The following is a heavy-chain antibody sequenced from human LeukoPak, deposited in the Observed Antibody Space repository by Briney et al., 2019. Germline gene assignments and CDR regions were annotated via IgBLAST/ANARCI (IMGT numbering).Heavy chain of an antibody. D-gene: IGHD1-26*01. CDR2: IYYSGST. V-gene: IGHV4-59*01. CDR1: GGSISGYY. CDR3: ARVHGSYYYFDY. Sequence: SETLSLTCTVSGGSISGYYWSWIRQPPGKGLEWIGYIYYSGSTNYNPSLKSRVTISVDTSKNQFSLKLSSVTAADTAVYYCARVHGSYYYFDYWGQGTLVTVSS. J-gene: IGHJ4*02.